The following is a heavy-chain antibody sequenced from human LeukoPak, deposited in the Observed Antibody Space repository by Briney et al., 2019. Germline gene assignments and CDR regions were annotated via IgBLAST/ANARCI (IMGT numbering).Heavy chain of an antibody. J-gene: IGHJ4*02. V-gene: IGHV1-69*04. Sequence: SVTVSCKASGGTFSSYAISWVRQAPGQGLEWMGRIIPILGIANYAQKFQGRVTITADKSTSTAYMELSSLRSEDTAVYYCARWKGRLDYWGQGTLVTVSS. CDR1: GGTFSSYA. CDR3: ARWKGRLDY. D-gene: IGHD1-1*01. CDR2: IIPILGIA.